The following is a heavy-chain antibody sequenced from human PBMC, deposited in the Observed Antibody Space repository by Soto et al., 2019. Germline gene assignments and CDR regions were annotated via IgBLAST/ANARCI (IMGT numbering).Heavy chain of an antibody. Sequence: PGGSLRLSCAASGFTVSSNYMSWVRQAPGKGLEWVSVIYSGGSTYYADSVKGRFTISRHNSKNTLYLQMNSLRAEDTAVYYCARAWDGVGYYYYGMDVWGQGTTVTVSS. CDR2: IYSGGST. CDR3: ARAWDGVGYYYYGMDV. V-gene: IGHV3-53*04. J-gene: IGHJ6*02. CDR1: GFTVSSNY. D-gene: IGHD1-26*01.